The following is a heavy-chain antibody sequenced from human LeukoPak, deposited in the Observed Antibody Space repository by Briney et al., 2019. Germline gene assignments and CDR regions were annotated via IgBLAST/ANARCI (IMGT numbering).Heavy chain of an antibody. J-gene: IGHJ4*02. Sequence: GESLKISCKGSGYSFTSYWIGWVRQMPGKGLEWMGIIYPGDSDTRYSPSFQGQVTISADKSISTAYLRWSSLKASDTAMYYCARQALYYDSSGYPDYWGQGTLVTVPS. V-gene: IGHV5-51*01. D-gene: IGHD3-22*01. CDR3: ARQALYYDSSGYPDY. CDR1: GYSFTSYW. CDR2: IYPGDSDT.